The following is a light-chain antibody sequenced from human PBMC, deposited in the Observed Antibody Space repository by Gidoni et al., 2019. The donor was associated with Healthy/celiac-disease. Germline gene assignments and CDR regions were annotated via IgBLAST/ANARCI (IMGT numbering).Light chain of an antibody. V-gene: IGKV1-39*01. CDR3: QQSYSTPCS. CDR1: QSIISD. Sequence: DIQMTQSPSSLSASVGDRVTITCRASQSIISDLNWYQQKPGKAPKLLIYAASSLQSGVPSRFSGSGSGTDFTLTISSLQPEDFATYYCQQSYSTPCSFGQGTKLEIK. CDR2: AAS. J-gene: IGKJ2*04.